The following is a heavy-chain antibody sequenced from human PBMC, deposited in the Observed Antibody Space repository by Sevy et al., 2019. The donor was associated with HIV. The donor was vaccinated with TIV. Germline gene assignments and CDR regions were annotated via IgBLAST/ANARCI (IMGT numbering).Heavy chain of an antibody. V-gene: IGHV4-34*01. Sequence: SETLSLTCAVHYGAFSGYYWNWIRQVPGKGLDWIGEINESGITYYNPSLKSRVTISVDTSKKQFSLKLNSVTAVDSAVYFCARSPPVVVVPGAPSWFDPWGQGTLVTVSS. D-gene: IGHD2-2*01. J-gene: IGHJ5*02. CDR1: YGAFSGYY. CDR3: ARSPPVVVVPGAPSWFDP. CDR2: INESGIT.